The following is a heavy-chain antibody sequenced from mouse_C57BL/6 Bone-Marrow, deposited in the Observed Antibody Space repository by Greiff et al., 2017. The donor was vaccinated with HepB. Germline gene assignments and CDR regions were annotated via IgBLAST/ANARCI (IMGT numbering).Heavy chain of an antibody. J-gene: IGHJ4*01. CDR2: IYPGDGDT. Sequence: LVESGPELVKPGASVKISCKASGYAFSSSWMNWVKQRPGKGLEWIGRIYPGDGDTNYNGKFKGKATLTADKSSSTAYMQLSSLTSEDSAVYFCASYSNYYYAMDYWGQGTSVTVSS. V-gene: IGHV1-82*01. CDR1: GYAFSSSW. D-gene: IGHD2-5*01. CDR3: ASYSNYYYAMDY.